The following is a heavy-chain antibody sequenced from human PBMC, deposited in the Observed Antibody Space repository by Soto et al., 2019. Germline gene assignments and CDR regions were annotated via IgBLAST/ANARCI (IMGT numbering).Heavy chain of an antibody. J-gene: IGHJ3*02. CDR3: ARGGGYDAFDI. Sequence: EVQLVESGGGLVQPGGSLRLSCAASGFTFSSYDMHWVRQATGKGLERVSAIGTAGDTYYPGSVKGRFTISRENAKNSLYLQMNSLRAGDTAVYYCARGGGYDAFDIWGQGTMVTVSS. CDR2: IGTAGDT. CDR1: GFTFSSYD. V-gene: IGHV3-13*01. D-gene: IGHD3-16*01.